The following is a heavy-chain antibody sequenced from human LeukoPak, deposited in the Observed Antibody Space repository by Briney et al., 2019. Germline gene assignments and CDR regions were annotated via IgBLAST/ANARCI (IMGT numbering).Heavy chain of an antibody. CDR2: IFYAGST. Sequence: SETLSLTCTVSGGSIRSYYWSWIRQPPGKGLEWIGYIFYAGSTTCNPSLKSRVTISIDTYKNQFSLKLNSVTAADTAVYYCASGERGYSYGPLDYWGEGILVTVCS. CDR1: GGSIRSYY. J-gene: IGHJ4*02. CDR3: ASGERGYSYGPLDY. D-gene: IGHD5-18*01. V-gene: IGHV4-59*08.